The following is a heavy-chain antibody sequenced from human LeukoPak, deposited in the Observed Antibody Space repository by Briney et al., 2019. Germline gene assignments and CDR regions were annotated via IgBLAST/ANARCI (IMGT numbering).Heavy chain of an antibody. CDR1: GFTFRSHW. CDR3: ARGSGAYYAWFDP. J-gene: IGHJ5*02. CDR2: INSDGSST. V-gene: IGHV3-74*01. Sequence: GRSLRLSCAASGFTFRSHWTQWVRQDPGKGLVCVSRINSDGSSTNYADYVKGRFTVSRDNAKNTLYLQMNSLRAEDTAVYYCARGSGAYYAWFDPWGQGTLVTVSS. D-gene: IGHD3-22*01.